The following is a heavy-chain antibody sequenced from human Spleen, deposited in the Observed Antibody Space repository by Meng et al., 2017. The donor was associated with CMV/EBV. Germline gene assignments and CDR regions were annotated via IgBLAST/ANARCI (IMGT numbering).Heavy chain of an antibody. J-gene: IGHJ5*02. CDR3: ARDISPGGQFDP. V-gene: IGHV6-1*01. CDR2: TYYRSKWYN. CDR1: GDSVSSNSAA. D-gene: IGHD1-14*01. Sequence: SGDSVSSNSAAWNWISQSPSRGLEWLGRTYYRSKWYNDYAISMKSRITINPDTSKNQSSLQLNSVTPEDTAVYYCARDISPGGQFDPWGQGTLVTVSS.